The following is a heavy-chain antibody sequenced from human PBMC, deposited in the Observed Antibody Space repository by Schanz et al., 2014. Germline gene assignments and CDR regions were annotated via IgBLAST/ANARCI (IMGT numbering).Heavy chain of an antibody. CDR2: TSHDGSFT. CDR1: GFTFSVYW. D-gene: IGHD3-10*01. CDR3: AREGERKGMLPYYFDY. Sequence: EVQLVESGGGLVQPGGSLRLSCAASGFTFSVYWMHWVLQPPGEGLVSVSRTSHDGSFTTFADSVKGRFTISRDNAKNSLYLQMNSLRDEDTAVYYCAREGERKGMLPYYFDYWGQGALVTVSS. V-gene: IGHV3-74*01. J-gene: IGHJ4*02.